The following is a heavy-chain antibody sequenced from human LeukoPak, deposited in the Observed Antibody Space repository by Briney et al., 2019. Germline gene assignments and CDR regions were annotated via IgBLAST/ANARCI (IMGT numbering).Heavy chain of an antibody. CDR1: GFTFSNYW. D-gene: IGHD2-15*01. CDR3: ARGLLGYCSGGSCPADL. Sequence: GGSLRLSCAASGFTFSNYWMHWVRQAPGKGLVWVSRISNDASSTTYADSVKGRFTISRDNSKNTLYLQMNSLRAEDTAVYYCARGLLGYCSGGSCPADLWGQGTLVTVSS. V-gene: IGHV3-74*01. CDR2: ISNDASST. J-gene: IGHJ4*02.